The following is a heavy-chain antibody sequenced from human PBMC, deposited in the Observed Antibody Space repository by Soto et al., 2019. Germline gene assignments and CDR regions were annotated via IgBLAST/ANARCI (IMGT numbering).Heavy chain of an antibody. Sequence: QVQLVQSGAEVKKPGASVKVSCKASGYTFTSYAMHWVRQAPGQRLEWMGWINAGNGNTKYSQKFQGRVTITRDTSASTDYMELSSLRSEDTAVYYCARGEGYGDYNWFDPWGQGTLVTVSS. D-gene: IGHD4-17*01. CDR1: GYTFTSYA. CDR2: INAGNGNT. CDR3: ARGEGYGDYNWFDP. V-gene: IGHV1-3*01. J-gene: IGHJ5*02.